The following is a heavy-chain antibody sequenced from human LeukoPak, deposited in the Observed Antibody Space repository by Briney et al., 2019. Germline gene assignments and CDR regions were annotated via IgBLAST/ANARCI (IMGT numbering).Heavy chain of an antibody. CDR2: IYYSGST. D-gene: IGHD6-19*01. Sequence: SETLSLTCTVSGYSISSGYYWGWIRQPPGKGLEWIGSIYYSGSTYYNPSLKSRVTISVDTSKNQFSLKLSSVTAADTAVYYCARSGVGYSSGWFTKFYFDYWGQGTLVTVSS. J-gene: IGHJ4*02. V-gene: IGHV4-38-2*02. CDR1: GYSISSGYY. CDR3: ARSGVGYSSGWFTKFYFDY.